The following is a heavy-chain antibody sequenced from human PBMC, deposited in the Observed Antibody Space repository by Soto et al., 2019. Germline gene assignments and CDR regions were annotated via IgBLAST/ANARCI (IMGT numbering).Heavy chain of an antibody. D-gene: IGHD3-10*01. Sequence: QVQLVESGGGVVQPGRSLRLSCAASGFTFSSYGMHWVRQAPGKGLEWVAVIWYDGSNKYYADSVKGRFTISRDNSKNTLYLQMNSLRTEDTAVYYCARDGVWFGEFGGMDVWGQGTTVTVSS. J-gene: IGHJ6*02. V-gene: IGHV3-33*01. CDR2: IWYDGSNK. CDR1: GFTFSSYG. CDR3: ARDGVWFGEFGGMDV.